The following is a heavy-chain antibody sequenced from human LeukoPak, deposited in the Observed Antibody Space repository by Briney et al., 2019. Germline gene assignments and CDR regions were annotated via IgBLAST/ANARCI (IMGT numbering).Heavy chain of an antibody. CDR2: INHSGST. Sequence: PSETLSLTCAVYGGSFSGYYWSWIRQPPGKGLEWIGEINHSGSTNYNPSLKSRVTISVGTSKNQFSLKLSSVTAADTAVYYCARHPYYYYGMDVWGKGTTVTVSS. V-gene: IGHV4-34*01. J-gene: IGHJ6*04. CDR3: ARHPYYYYGMDV. CDR1: GGSFSGYY.